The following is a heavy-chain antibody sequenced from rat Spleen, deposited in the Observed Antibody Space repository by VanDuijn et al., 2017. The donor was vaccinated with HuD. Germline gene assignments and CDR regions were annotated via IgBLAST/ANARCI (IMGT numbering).Heavy chain of an antibody. CDR3: ARHGPGTWYFDF. CDR2: ITYTGGST. V-gene: IGHV5-22*01. CDR1: GFTFSNYD. D-gene: IGHD5-1*01. Sequence: EVQLVESGGGLVQPGRSMKLSCAASGFTFSNYDMAWVRQAPTKGLEWVASITYTGGSTYYRDSVKGRFTISRDNAKSTLYLQMNSLRSEDTATYYCARHGPGTWYFDFWGPGTMVTVSS. J-gene: IGHJ1*01.